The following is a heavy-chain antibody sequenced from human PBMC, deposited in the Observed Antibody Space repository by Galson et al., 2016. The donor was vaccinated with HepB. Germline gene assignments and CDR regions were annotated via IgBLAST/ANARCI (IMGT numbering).Heavy chain of an antibody. CDR3: ARYSAY. D-gene: IGHD2-21*01. J-gene: IGHJ4*02. V-gene: IGHV3-21*03. Sequence: SLRLSCATSRFPFPRYSMYWVRQAPGKGLEWISSISSSSTYIYYADSVKGRFTVSRDNAETSLYLPMNNLRVEDTGVYYCARYSAYWRQGTLVTVSS. CDR1: RFPFPRYS. CDR2: ISSSSTYI.